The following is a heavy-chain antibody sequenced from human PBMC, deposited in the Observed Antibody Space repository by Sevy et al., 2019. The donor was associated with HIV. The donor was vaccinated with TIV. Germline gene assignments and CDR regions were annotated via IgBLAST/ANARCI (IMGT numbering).Heavy chain of an antibody. D-gene: IGHD2-2*01. J-gene: IGHJ4*02. Sequence: SETLSLTCTVSGGSISSYYWSWSRQPPGKGLEWIGYIYYSGSTNYNPSLKSRVTISVDTSKNQFSLKLSSVTAADTAVYYCARANYAKGFDYWGQGTLVTVSS. CDR2: IYYSGST. CDR3: ARANYAKGFDY. V-gene: IGHV4-59*01. CDR1: GGSISSYY.